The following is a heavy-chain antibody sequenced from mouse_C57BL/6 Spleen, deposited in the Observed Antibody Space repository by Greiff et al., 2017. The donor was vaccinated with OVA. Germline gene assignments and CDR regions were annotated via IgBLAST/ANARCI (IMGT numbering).Heavy chain of an antibody. J-gene: IGHJ4*01. CDR1: GYSITSGYY. CDR2: ISYDGSN. D-gene: IGHD1-1*01. V-gene: IGHV3-6*01. CDR3: ASYYYDAMDY. Sequence: ESGPGLVKPSQSLSLTCSVTGYSITSGYYWNWIRQFPGNKLEWMGYISYDGSNNYNPSLKNRISITRDTSKNQFFLKLNSVTTEDTATYYCASYYYDAMDYWGQGTSVTVSS.